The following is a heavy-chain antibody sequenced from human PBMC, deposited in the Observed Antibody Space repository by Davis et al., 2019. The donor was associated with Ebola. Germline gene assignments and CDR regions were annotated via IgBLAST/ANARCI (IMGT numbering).Heavy chain of an antibody. J-gene: IGHJ2*01. D-gene: IGHD4-17*01. CDR3: ASDAVTTINWYFDL. Sequence: GESLKISCVVSGFTFSSYWMSWVRQAPGKGLEWVATIKQDGSEKYYVDSVKGRFTISRDNSKNTLYLQMNSLRAEDTAVYYCASDAVTTINWYFDLWGRGTLVTVSS. CDR1: GFTFSSYW. V-gene: IGHV3-7*01. CDR2: IKQDGSEK.